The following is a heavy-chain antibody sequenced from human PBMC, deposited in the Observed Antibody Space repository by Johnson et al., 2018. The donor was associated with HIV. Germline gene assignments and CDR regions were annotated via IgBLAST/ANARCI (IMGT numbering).Heavy chain of an antibody. V-gene: IGHV3-30*04. D-gene: IGHD2-8*01. CDR2: ISYDGSNK. Sequence: QMLLVESGGGVVQPGRSLRLSCVVSGFTFSSYTMHWVRQAPGKGLEWVAVISYDGSNKYYADSVKGRFTISRDNSKNTLYLQMNSLRAEDTAVYYCAKVGPANDVLGAGDAFDIWGQGTMVTVSS. CDR3: AKVGPANDVLGAGDAFDI. CDR1: GFTFSSYT. J-gene: IGHJ3*02.